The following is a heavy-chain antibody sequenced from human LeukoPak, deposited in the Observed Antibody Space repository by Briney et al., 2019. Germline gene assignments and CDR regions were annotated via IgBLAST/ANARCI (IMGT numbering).Heavy chain of an antibody. J-gene: IGHJ4*02. CDR1: GFPFNNYA. V-gene: IGHV3-23*01. Sequence: GSLRLSCAASGFPFNNYAVSWVRQPPGKGLQWVSLISWGGSGTDYADSVKGRFTISRDNSKNTLYLQMNSLRDEDTAIYFCAKRSGCGSYCFDYWGQGTLVTVSS. D-gene: IGHD5-12*01. CDR3: AKRSGCGSYCFDY. CDR2: ISWGGSGT.